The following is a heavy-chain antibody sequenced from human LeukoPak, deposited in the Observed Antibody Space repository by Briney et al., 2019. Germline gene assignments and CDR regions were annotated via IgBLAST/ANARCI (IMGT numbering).Heavy chain of an antibody. CDR2: IYYSGST. V-gene: IGHV4-39*01. J-gene: IGHJ2*01. CDR3: ARLSGPLGFCSGGPCYSDRYFDL. CDR1: GGSISSNNYY. Sequence: SETLSLTCTVSGGSISSNNYYWGWIRQPPGEGLQWIGNIYYSGSTYYNPSLKSRVTTFVDTSKNQFSLKLRSVIAADTAVYYCARLSGPLGFCSGGPCYSDRYFDLWGGGILVSVSS. D-gene: IGHD2-15*01.